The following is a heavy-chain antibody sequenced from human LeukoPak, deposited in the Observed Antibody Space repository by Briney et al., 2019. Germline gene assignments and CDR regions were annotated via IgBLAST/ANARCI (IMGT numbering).Heavy chain of an antibody. J-gene: IGHJ3*02. V-gene: IGHV3-74*01. CDR3: ARWGDPSAFDI. CDR2: INSDETRT. D-gene: IGHD3-16*01. Sequence: GGSLRLSCAASGFTFSSYWMHWVRQAPGKGLVWVSRINSDETRTNFADSVKGRFTISRDNAKNTLYLQMNSLRVEDTAVYYCARWGDPSAFDIWGQGTMVTVSS. CDR1: GFTFSSYW.